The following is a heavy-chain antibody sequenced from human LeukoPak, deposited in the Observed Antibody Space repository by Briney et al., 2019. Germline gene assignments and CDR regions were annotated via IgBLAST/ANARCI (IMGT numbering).Heavy chain of an antibody. Sequence: GGSLRLSCAASGFTFSSYAITWVRQAPGKGLEWVSAVSSNGAKTYYADSVKGRFTISRDNYKNMVFLQMNSLRAEDTAVYYCAKVRWEYDFWSGYSCVDYWGQGTLVTVSS. CDR3: AKVRWEYDFWSGYSCVDY. V-gene: IGHV3-23*01. CDR2: VSSNGAKT. CDR1: GFTFSSYA. D-gene: IGHD3-3*01. J-gene: IGHJ4*02.